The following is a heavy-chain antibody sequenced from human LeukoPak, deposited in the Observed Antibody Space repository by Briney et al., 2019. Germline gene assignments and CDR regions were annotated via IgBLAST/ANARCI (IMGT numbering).Heavy chain of an antibody. J-gene: IGHJ3*02. CDR2: MKPNSGNT. Sequence: GASVKVSCKASGYTFTNYDINWVRQATGQGLEWMGYMKPNSGNTGYAQKFQGRVTMTRDTSISTAYMELSSLTSEDTAVYYCATWGRGVLAFDIWGQGTMVTVSS. D-gene: IGHD3-10*01. CDR3: ATWGRGVLAFDI. V-gene: IGHV1-8*01. CDR1: GYTFTNYD.